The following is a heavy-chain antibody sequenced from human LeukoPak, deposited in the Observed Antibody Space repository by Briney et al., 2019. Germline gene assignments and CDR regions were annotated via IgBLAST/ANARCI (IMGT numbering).Heavy chain of an antibody. CDR1: GGSISSYY. Sequence: SETLSLTCTVSGGSISSYYWSWLRQPPGKGLEWIGYIYYSGSTNYNPSLTSRVTISVDTSKNQFSLKLSSVTAADTAVYYCARETSQKGAHYMDVWGKGTTVTISS. J-gene: IGHJ6*03. CDR2: IYYSGST. V-gene: IGHV4-59*01. D-gene: IGHD3-16*01. CDR3: ARETSQKGAHYMDV.